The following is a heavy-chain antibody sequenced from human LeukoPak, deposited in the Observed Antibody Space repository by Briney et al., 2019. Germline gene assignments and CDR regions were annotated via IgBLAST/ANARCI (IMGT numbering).Heavy chain of an antibody. CDR3: ARDLLDCGGPKCSDY. CDR2: ITHDGSNK. D-gene: IGHD2-21*01. CDR1: GFTFENYR. Sequence: GGSLRLSCAASGFTFENYRMHWVRQAPGKGLEWVSLITHDGSNKYYADSVKGRFTISRDNSKNTVHLQMSSLRTEDMAVYYCARDLLDCGGPKCSDYGGQGTLVTVSS. V-gene: IGHV3-30-3*01. J-gene: IGHJ4*02.